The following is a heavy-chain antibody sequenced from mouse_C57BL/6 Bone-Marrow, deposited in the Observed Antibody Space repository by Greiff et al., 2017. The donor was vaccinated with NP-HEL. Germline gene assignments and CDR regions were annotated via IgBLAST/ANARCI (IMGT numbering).Heavy chain of an antibody. D-gene: IGHD1-1*01. J-gene: IGHJ4*01. CDR2: ISNGGGST. CDR1: GFTFSDYY. Sequence: EVQRVESGGGLVQPGGSLKLSCAASGFTFSDYYMYWVRQTPEKRLEWVAYISNGGGSTYYPDTVKGRFTISRDNAKNTLYLHMSRLKSEDTAMYYCARQGPHYYGSSYGAMDYWGQGTSVTVSS. V-gene: IGHV5-12*01. CDR3: ARQGPHYYGSSYGAMDY.